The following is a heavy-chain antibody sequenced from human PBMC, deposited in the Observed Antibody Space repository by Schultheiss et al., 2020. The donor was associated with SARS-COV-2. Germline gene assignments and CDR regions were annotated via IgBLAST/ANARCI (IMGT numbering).Heavy chain of an antibody. Sequence: SETLSLTCTVSGGSISSSSYYWGWIRQHPGKGLEWIGSIYYSGSTNYNPSLKSRVTMSVDTSKNQFSLKLSSVTAADTAVYYCARDRTLVVPAANPYNWFDPWGQGTLVTVSS. CDR1: GGSISSSSYY. CDR3: ARDRTLVVPAANPYNWFDP. J-gene: IGHJ5*02. V-gene: IGHV4-39*07. D-gene: IGHD2-2*01. CDR2: IYYSGST.